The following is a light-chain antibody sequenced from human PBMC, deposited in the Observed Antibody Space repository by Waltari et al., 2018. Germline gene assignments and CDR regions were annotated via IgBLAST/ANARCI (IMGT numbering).Light chain of an antibody. CDR3: QQYYSNPQT. CDR1: QSIRTY. V-gene: IGKV3-11*01. J-gene: IGKJ2*01. CDR2: DAS. Sequence: EVVLTQSPATLSLSPGERATLSCRASQSIRTYLAWYQQKPGQAPRLLIYDASKRATDIPARFSGSGSGTDFILTISNLQAEDVAVYYCQQYYSNPQTFGPGTKLEI.